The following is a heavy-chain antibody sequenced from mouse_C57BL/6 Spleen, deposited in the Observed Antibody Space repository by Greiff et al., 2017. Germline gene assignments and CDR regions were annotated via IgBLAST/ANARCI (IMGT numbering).Heavy chain of an antibody. J-gene: IGHJ4*01. CDR1: GYTFTDYY. CDR3: ARWGLYAMDY. CDR2: INPNNGGT. V-gene: IGHV1-26*01. Sequence: EVQLQQSGPELVKPGASVKISCKASGYTFTDYYMNWVKQSHGKSLEWIGDINPNNGGTSYNQKFKGKATLTVDKSSSTAYMELRSLTSEDSAVYYCARWGLYAMDYWGQGTSVTVSS.